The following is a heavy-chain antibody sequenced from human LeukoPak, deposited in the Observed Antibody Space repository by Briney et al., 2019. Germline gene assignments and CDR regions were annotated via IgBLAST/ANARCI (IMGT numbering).Heavy chain of an antibody. D-gene: IGHD1-1*01. CDR1: GGTFSSYA. J-gene: IGHJ4*02. CDR2: IIPILGIA. V-gene: IGHV1-69*04. Sequence: GSSVKVSCKASGGTFSSYAISWVRQAPGQGLEWMGRIIPILGIANYAQKFQGRVTMTEDTSTDTAYMELSSLRSEDTAVYYCATDTRTGTSFDYWGQGTLVTVSS. CDR3: ATDTRTGTSFDY.